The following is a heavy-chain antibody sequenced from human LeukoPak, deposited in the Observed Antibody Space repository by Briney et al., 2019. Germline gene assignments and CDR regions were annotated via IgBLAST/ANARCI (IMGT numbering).Heavy chain of an antibody. CDR2: IIPIFGTA. CDR1: GGTFSMYA. D-gene: IGHD3-3*01. CDR3: ARSLFRFLEWSYRSYYYYMDV. Sequence: SVKVSCKASGGTFSMYAISWVRQAPGQGLEWMGRIIPIFGTANYAQKFQGRVTITADKSTSTAYMELSSLRSEDTAVYYCARSLFRFLEWSYRSYYYYMDVWGKGTTVTVSS. J-gene: IGHJ6*03. V-gene: IGHV1-69*06.